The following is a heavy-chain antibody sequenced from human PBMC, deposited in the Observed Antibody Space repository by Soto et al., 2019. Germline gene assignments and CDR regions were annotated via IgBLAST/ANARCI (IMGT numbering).Heavy chain of an antibody. J-gene: IGHJ4*02. Sequence: GSLRLSCVASGFSFYKYAMAWVRQAPGKGLEWVSHVAAGGGHTYYAESVKGRFTISRDNSKNTLFLQINTLRADDTAIYFCARRTSFLGAFDYWGQGVLVTVSS. D-gene: IGHD3-16*02. CDR2: VAAGGGHT. V-gene: IGHV3-23*01. CDR1: GFSFYKYA. CDR3: ARRTSFLGAFDY.